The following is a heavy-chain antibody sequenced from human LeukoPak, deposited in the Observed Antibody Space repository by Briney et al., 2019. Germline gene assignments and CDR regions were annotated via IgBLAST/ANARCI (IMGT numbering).Heavy chain of an antibody. D-gene: IGHD2-15*01. CDR1: GFTFSSYN. J-gene: IGHJ4*02. V-gene: IGHV4-59*05. CDR3: ARILEYYFDY. CDR2: IYYSGST. Sequence: PGGSLRLSCAASGFTFSSYNMNWVRQAPGKGLEWIGSIYYSGSTYYNPSLKSRVTISVDTSKNQFSLKLSSVTAADTAVYYCARILEYYFDYWGQGTLVTVSS.